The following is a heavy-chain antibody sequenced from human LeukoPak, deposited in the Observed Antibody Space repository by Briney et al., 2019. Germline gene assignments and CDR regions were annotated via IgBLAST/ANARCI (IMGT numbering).Heavy chain of an antibody. CDR1: GVSIDSYY. CDR2: IYSSGST. CDR3: ASLSTGPTPYFYYYMDA. Sequence: SETLCLTCGVSGVSIDSYYWGWVRQAPGKGLEWIGDIYSSGSTIYNPSHKTPAPTPMDTSKNQSSLKMRSVTAATPPVYSCASLSTGPTPYFYYYMDAWGKGTSVTASS. V-gene: IGHV4-4*09. D-gene: IGHD3-9*01. J-gene: IGHJ6*03.